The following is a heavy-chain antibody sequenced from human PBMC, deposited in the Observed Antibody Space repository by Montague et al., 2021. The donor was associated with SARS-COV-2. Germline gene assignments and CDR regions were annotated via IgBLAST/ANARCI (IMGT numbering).Heavy chain of an antibody. V-gene: IGHV6-1*01. CDR1: GDSVSSNTAT. J-gene: IGHJ3*02. CDR3: ARTTTRMLYPENAFDI. CDR2: TYYRSKWYH. Sequence: CAISGDSVSSNTATWNWIRQPPSRGLEWLGRTYYRSKWYHDYAISLKSRITNNPDTSKNQFSLQLSSVAPEDTAVFYCARTTTRMLYPENAFDIWGQGTMVTVS. D-gene: IGHD2-15*01.